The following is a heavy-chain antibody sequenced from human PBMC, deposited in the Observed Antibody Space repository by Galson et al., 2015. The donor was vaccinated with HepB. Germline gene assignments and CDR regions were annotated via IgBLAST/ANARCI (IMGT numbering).Heavy chain of an antibody. CDR3: AKDREVGYCSGGSCSTPDS. J-gene: IGHJ4*02. V-gene: IGHV3-23*01. CDR1: GFTFKDYA. D-gene: IGHD2-15*01. Sequence: LRLSCAVSGFTFKDYAMSWVRRAPGKGLEWVSGISRSGGSTSYADPVKGRFTISRDNSKNTLFLEISSLRGEDTAIYYCAKDREVGYCSGGSCSTPDSWGQGTLVTVSS. CDR2: ISRSGGST.